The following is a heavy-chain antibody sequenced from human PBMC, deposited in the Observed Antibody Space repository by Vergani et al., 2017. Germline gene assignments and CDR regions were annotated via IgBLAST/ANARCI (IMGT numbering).Heavy chain of an antibody. CDR2: INPNSGGT. CDR1: GYTFTGYY. V-gene: IGHV1-2*02. CDR3: ARDGYCSSTSCYGWFDP. D-gene: IGHD2-2*03. J-gene: IGHJ5*02. Sequence: QVQLVQSGAEVKKPGASVKVSCKASGYTFTGYYMHWVRQAPGQGLEWMGWINPNSGGTNYAQKFQGRVTMTRDTSISTAYMELSRLRSDDTAVNYCARDGYCSSTSCYGWFDPWGQGTLVTVSS.